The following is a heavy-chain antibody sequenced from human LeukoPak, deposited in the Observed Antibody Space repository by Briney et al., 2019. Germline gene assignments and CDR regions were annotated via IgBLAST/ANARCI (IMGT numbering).Heavy chain of an antibody. CDR3: ARQSSDWTYYFDF. CDR1: GGSISSVSYY. V-gene: IGHV4-39*01. J-gene: IGHJ4*02. D-gene: IGHD6-19*01. Sequence: PSETLSLTCTVSGGSISSVSYYWGWIRQPPGKGLEWIGSGYYSGNTYYNPSLKSRVSISVDTSKNQFSLKLSSVTAADTAVYYCARQSSDWTYYFDFWGQGTLVTVSS. CDR2: GYYSGNT.